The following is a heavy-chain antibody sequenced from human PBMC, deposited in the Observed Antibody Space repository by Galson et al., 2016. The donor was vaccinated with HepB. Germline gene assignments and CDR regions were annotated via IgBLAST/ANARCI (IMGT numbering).Heavy chain of an antibody. J-gene: IGHJ5*02. Sequence: SLRLSCAASGFTVSSHHMSWVRQIAGNDLEWVSVYYAAGKIFYADSVKGRFTISRDNSENTLHLQMNNLRPEDTATYYCARVGYTRSSAGWFDAWGQGALVTVSS. D-gene: IGHD6-6*01. CDR1: GFTVSSHH. CDR3: ARVGYTRSSAGWFDA. V-gene: IGHV3-53*05. CDR2: YYAAGKI.